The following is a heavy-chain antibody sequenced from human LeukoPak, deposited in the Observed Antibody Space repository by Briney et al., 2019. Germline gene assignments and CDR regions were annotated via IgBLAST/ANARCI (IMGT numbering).Heavy chain of an antibody. CDR3: VRDFSTVTTAYLHH. V-gene: IGHV3-21*04. J-gene: IGHJ1*01. Sequence: PGGSLRLSWAASGFTFSSYSMNWVRQAPGKGLEWVSSISSSSSYIYYADSVKGRFTIFRDDAKNSLFLQMDSLRVEDTAMYYCVRDFSTVTTAYLHHWGQGTLLTVSS. CDR2: ISSSSSYI. D-gene: IGHD4-17*01. CDR1: GFTFSSYS.